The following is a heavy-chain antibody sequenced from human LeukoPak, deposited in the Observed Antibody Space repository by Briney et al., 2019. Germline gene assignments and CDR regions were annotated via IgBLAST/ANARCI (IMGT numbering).Heavy chain of an antibody. CDR3: ARGGAGNCGDAYYLNWFDP. D-gene: IGHD2-21*02. J-gene: IGHJ5*02. CDR2: IYYIVST. CDR1: GDSISSYY. V-gene: IGHV4-59*01. Sequence: PSETLSLTCTVSGDSISSYYWSWIRQPPGKGLGWSGYIYYIVSTKYNPSLKSRVTISVDTSKNQFSLKLNSVTAADTAVYYCARGGAGNCGDAYYLNWFDPWGQGTLVTVSS.